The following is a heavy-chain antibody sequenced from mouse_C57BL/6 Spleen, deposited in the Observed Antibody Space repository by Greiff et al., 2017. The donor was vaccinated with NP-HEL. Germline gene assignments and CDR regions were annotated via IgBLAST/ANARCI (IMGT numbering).Heavy chain of an antibody. CDR1: GYTYTSYW. J-gene: IGHJ1*03. V-gene: IGHV1-72*01. CDR3: ARWNMLDYYGSSYGYFDV. CDR2: IDPNSGGT. D-gene: IGHD1-1*01. Sequence: QVQLQQPGAELVKPGASVKLSCKASGYTYTSYWMHWVKQRPGRGLEWIGRIDPNSGGTKYNEKFKSKATLTVDKPSSTAYMQLSSLTSEDSAVYYCARWNMLDYYGSSYGYFDVWGTGTTVTVSS.